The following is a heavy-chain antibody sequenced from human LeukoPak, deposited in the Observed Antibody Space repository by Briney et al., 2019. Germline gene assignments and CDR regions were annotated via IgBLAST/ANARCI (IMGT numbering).Heavy chain of an antibody. D-gene: IGHD1-26*01. Sequence: SETLSLTCTVSGGSISSYYWSWIRQPPGKGLEWIGYIYYSGSTNYNPSLKSRVTISVDTSKNQFSLKLSSVTAADTAVYYCARVIVGYYYYYYMDVWGKGTTVTISS. CDR2: IYYSGST. CDR1: GGSISSYY. CDR3: ARVIVGYYYYYYMDV. V-gene: IGHV4-59*01. J-gene: IGHJ6*03.